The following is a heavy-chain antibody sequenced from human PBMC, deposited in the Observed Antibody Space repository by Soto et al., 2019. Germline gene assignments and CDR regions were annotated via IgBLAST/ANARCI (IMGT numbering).Heavy chain of an antibody. V-gene: IGHV4-4*02. CDR1: RGSISNSNW. D-gene: IGHD2-8*01. J-gene: IGHJ6*03. CDR3: ARMVARYYYYYMDV. CDR2: IYHSGST. Sequence: SETLSLTCAVARGSISNSNWWSWVRQPPGKGLEWIGEIYHSGSTNYNPSLKSRVTISVDKSKNQFSLKLSSVTAADTAVYYCARMVARYYYYYMDVWGKGTTVTVSS.